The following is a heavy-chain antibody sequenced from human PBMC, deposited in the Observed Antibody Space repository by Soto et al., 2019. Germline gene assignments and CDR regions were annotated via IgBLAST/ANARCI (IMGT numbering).Heavy chain of an antibody. Sequence: QLQLVQSGAEAKKPGASVKVSCKASGYTFPTSTISWVRQAPGQGLEWMGWIKAYSGNTNYAQKLQGRVTMTTDTSTNTAYMELRSLTTDETAIYYCAIADYGDDDYWGQGTLVTVSS. CDR2: IKAYSGNT. V-gene: IGHV1-18*01. CDR1: GYTFPTST. J-gene: IGHJ4*02. D-gene: IGHD4-17*01. CDR3: AIADYGDDDY.